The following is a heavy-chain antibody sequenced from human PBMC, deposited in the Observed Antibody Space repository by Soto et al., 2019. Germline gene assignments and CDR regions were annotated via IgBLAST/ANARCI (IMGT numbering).Heavy chain of an antibody. V-gene: IGHV4-59*08. Sequence: QVQLQESGPGVVKPSETLSLTCTVSGASVSSHHWTWIRQPPGKGLEWIGDYSDSASYSPSLKSRVTISAATAKNQFALNLPSVTAADPAVYSCAAYRRGEGGRGYWGQGTLVTVSS. CDR3: AAYRRGEGGRGY. CDR2: DYSDSA. D-gene: IGHD6-19*01. CDR1: GASVSSHH. J-gene: IGHJ4*02.